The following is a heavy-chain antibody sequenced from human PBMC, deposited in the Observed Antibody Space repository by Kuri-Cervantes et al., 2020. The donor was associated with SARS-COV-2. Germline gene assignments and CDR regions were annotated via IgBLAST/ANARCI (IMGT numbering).Heavy chain of an antibody. CDR1: GYTFTAYY. Sequence: ASVKVSCKTSGYTFTAYYVHWVRQAPGQGLEWMGRIHPNDGATNSAQKFQGRVTMTRDASISTAYMGLSRLRSDDTAVYYCASQLGGGASEYYFDYWGQGTLVTVSS. D-gene: IGHD2-21*01. CDR3: ASQLGGGASEYYFDY. V-gene: IGHV1-2*06. J-gene: IGHJ4*02. CDR2: IHPNDGAT.